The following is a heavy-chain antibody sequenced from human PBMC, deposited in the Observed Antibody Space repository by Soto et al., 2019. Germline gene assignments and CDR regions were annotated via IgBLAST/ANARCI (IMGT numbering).Heavy chain of an antibody. Sequence: HEHLVQSGAEVKRPGASLKVSCKASGYSFTGYYIHWVRQAPGQGLEWMGWINPDSGATNYPQNFQGSVTLTSDTSISTASTDLTSLTSDDTAVYYCARGDYGTGGYPFPYFDYWGQGTLVIVSS. CDR1: GYSFTGYY. CDR3: ARGDYGTGGYPFPYFDY. J-gene: IGHJ4*02. D-gene: IGHD2-8*02. V-gene: IGHV1-2*02. CDR2: INPDSGAT.